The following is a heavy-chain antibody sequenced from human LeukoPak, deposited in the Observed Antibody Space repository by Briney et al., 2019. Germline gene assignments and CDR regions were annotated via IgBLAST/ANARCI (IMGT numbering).Heavy chain of an antibody. J-gene: IGHJ3*02. V-gene: IGHV4-59*01. D-gene: IGHD4-23*01. Sequence: SETLSLTCTLSGGCTSSYTSSWIRQPPGKGLEWIGYIYYSGSTNYNPSLKSRVTISVDTSKNQFSLKLSSVTAADTAVYYCRRDDVVMGAFVIWLEGRMVTVSS. CDR3: RRDDVVMGAFVI. CDR2: IYYSGST. CDR1: GGCTSSYT.